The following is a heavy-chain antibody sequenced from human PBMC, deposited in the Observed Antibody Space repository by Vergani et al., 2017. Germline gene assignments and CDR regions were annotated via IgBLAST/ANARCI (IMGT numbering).Heavy chain of an antibody. Sequence: EVQLVQSGAEVKKPGESLKISCKGSGYSFTSYWIGWVRQMPGKGLEWMGIIYPGDSDTRYSPSFQGQVTISADKSISTAYLQWSSLKASDTAMYYCARQKSQLWVGEGHYYYGMDVWGQGTTVTVSS. CDR1: GYSFTSYW. CDR3: ARQKSQLWVGEGHYYYGMDV. J-gene: IGHJ6*02. CDR2: IYPGDSDT. V-gene: IGHV5-51*01. D-gene: IGHD3-10*01.